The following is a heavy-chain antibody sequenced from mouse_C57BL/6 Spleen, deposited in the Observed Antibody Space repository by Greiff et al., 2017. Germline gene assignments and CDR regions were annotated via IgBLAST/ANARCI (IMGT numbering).Heavy chain of an antibody. CDR1: GYTFTSYW. Sequence: QVQLQQPGAELVKPGASVKMSCKASGYTFTSYWITWVKQRPGQGLEWIGDIYPGSGSTNYNEKFKSKATLTVDTSSSTAYMQLSSLTSEDSAVYYCAREEDSAGYVVYAYWGQGTTVSVAA. CDR2: IYPGSGST. CDR3: AREEDSAGYVVYAY. D-gene: IGHD3-2*02. J-gene: IGHJ2*01. V-gene: IGHV1-55*01.